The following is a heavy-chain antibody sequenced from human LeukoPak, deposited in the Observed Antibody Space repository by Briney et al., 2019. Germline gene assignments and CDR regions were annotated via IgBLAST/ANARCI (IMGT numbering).Heavy chain of an antibody. V-gene: IGHV3-15*01. CDR3: TTEPGHHEPDAFDI. CDR2: IKSKTGGGTT. CDR1: GFTFSSAW. J-gene: IGHJ3*02. Sequence: GGSLRLSCAASGFTFSSAWMSWVRQAPGKGLEWVGRIKSKTGGGTTDYAAPVKGRFTISRADSKHTLYLQINSLKTEDTAVYYCTTEPGHHEPDAFDIWGQGTMVTVSS. D-gene: IGHD1-14*01.